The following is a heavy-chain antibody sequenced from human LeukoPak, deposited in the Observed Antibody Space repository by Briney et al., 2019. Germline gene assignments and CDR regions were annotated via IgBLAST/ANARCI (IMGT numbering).Heavy chain of an antibody. CDR1: GYNFRNYA. Sequence: ASVKVSCKASGYNFRNYAINWVRQAPGQGLEWMGWISPNSGGTNYAQKFQGRVTLTRDTSISTVYMELSSLRSDDTAVYYCASHPPNSGYRHWGQGTLVTVSS. CDR3: ASHPPNSGYRH. V-gene: IGHV1-2*02. J-gene: IGHJ4*02. CDR2: ISPNSGGT. D-gene: IGHD3-22*01.